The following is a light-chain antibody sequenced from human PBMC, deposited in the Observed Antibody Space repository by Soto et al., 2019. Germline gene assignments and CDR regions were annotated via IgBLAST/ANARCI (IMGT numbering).Light chain of an antibody. CDR2: RNN. CDR1: SSNIGSNY. V-gene: IGLV1-47*01. CDR3: AAWDDSLSGPV. Sequence: QSVLTQPPSASGTPGLRVTISCSGSSSNIGSNYVYWYRQLPGTAPKLLIYRNNQRPSGVPDRFSGSKSGTSASLAISGLRSEDEADYYCAAWDDSLSGPVFGGGTQLTVL. J-gene: IGLJ7*01.